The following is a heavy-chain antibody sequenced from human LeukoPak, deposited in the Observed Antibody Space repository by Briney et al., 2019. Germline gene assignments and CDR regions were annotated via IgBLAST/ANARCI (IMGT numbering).Heavy chain of an antibody. CDR1: GYTLTELS. CDR2: FDPEDGET. V-gene: IGHV1-24*01. D-gene: IGHD1-26*01. Sequence: ASVKVSCKVSGYTLTELSMHWVRQAPGKGLEWMGGFDPEDGETIYAQKFQGRVTMTEDTSTDTAYMELSSLRSEDTAVYYCARRGGSYSHSDFWGQGTLVTVSS. CDR3: ARRGGSYSHSDF. J-gene: IGHJ4*02.